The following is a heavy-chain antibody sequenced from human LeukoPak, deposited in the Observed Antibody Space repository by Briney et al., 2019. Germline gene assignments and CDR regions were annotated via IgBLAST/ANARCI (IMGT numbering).Heavy chain of an antibody. CDR3: ARDLEGSGSFYRPSYDY. J-gene: IGHJ4*02. D-gene: IGHD3-10*01. CDR1: GFTFRTYS. CDR2: ISSSRTT. Sequence: PGGSLRLSCAASGFTFRTYSMNWVRQAPGEGLEWVSYISSSRTTSYADSVKGRFTISRDNAKNSLYLQMNSLRAEDTAVYYCARDLEGSGSFYRPSYDYWGQGTLVTVSS. V-gene: IGHV3-48*01.